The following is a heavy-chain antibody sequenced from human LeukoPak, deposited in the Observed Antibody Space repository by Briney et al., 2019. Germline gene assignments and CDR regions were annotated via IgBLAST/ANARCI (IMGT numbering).Heavy chain of an antibody. CDR1: GGSISSSSYY. CDR2: IYDSGST. V-gene: IGHV4-39*01. Sequence: SETLSLTCTVSGGSISSSSYYWGWIRQPPGKGLEWIGSIYDSGSTYYNPSLKSRVTISVDTSKNQFSLKVSSVTAADTAVYFCARHTESFDWSDYWGQGTLVTVSS. J-gene: IGHJ4*02. CDR3: ARHTESFDWSDY. D-gene: IGHD3-9*01.